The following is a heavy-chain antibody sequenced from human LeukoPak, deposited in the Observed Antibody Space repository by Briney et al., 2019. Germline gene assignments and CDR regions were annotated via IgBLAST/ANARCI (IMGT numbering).Heavy chain of an antibody. Sequence: GGSLRLSCAASGFTFSSYGMHWVRQAPGKGLEWVAVISYDGSNKYYADSVKGRFTISRDNSKNTLYLQMNSLRAEDTAVYYCAKDSVAYNYYYYYMDVWGKGTTVTVSS. V-gene: IGHV3-30*18. CDR2: ISYDGSNK. CDR1: GFTFSSYG. CDR3: AKDSVAYNYYYYYMDV. J-gene: IGHJ6*03. D-gene: IGHD6-19*01.